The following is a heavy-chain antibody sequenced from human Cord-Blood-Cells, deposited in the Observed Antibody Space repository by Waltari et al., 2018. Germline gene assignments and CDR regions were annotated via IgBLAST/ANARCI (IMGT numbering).Heavy chain of an antibody. V-gene: IGHV1-69*06. D-gene: IGHD1-20*01. CDR3: ARGGGGDHNWDDAFDI. CDR2: IIPIFGTA. J-gene: IGHJ3*02. Sequence: QVQLVQSGAEVKKPGSSVKVSCKASGGTFSSYAISWVRQAPGQGLEWMGGIIPIFGTANDAQKFQGRFTITADKSTSTAYMELSSLRSEDTAVYYCARGGGGDHNWDDAFDIWGQGTMVTVSS. CDR1: GGTFSSYA.